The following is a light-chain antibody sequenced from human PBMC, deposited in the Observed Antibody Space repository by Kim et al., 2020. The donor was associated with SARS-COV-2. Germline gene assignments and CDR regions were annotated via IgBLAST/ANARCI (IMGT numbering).Light chain of an antibody. CDR2: GKN. J-gene: IGLJ2*01. V-gene: IGLV3-19*01. Sequence: VALGQTGRITCQGDSLRSYYATWYQQKPGQAPRLVIYGKNKRPSGIPDRFSGSSSGNTASLTITGTQAGDEADYYCNSRDSNDNVVFGGGTKLTVL. CDR1: SLRSYY. CDR3: NSRDSNDNVV.